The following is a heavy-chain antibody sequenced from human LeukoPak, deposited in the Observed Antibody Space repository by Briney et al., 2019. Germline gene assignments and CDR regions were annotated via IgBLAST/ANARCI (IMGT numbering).Heavy chain of an antibody. D-gene: IGHD6-19*01. CDR3: ARGDPRAKYSSGRDAFDI. CDR1: GYTFSDYY. CDR2: INLNTGGT. V-gene: IGHV1-2*02. Sequence: ASVKVSCKASGYTFSDYYIHWVRQAPGQGPEWMGWINLNTGGTNYAQKFQGRVTMTRDTSISTAYMELSRLRSDDTAVYYCARGDPRAKYSSGRDAFDIWGQGTMVTVSS. J-gene: IGHJ3*02.